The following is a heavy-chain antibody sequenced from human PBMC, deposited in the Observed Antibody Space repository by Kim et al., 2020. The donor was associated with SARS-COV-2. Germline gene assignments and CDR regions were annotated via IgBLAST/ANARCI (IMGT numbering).Heavy chain of an antibody. Sequence: GGSPRLSCAASGFTFSSYAMSWVRQAPGKGLEWVSAISGSGGSTYYADSVKGRFTISRDNSKNTLYLQMNSLRAEDTAVYYCAKDGLRSSSFISWYFDLWGRGTLVTVSS. D-gene: IGHD6-13*01. V-gene: IGHV3-23*01. CDR1: GFTFSSYA. J-gene: IGHJ2*01. CDR2: ISGSGGST. CDR3: AKDGLRSSSFISWYFDL.